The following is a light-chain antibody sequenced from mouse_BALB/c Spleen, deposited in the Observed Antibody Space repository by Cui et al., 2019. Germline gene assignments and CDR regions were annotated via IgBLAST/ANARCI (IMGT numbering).Light chain of an antibody. CDR1: QSLLNSRTRKNY. CDR3: KQSYNLLT. CDR2: WAS. Sequence: DIVMSQSPSSLAVSAGAKVTMCCKSSQSLLNSRTRKNYLSWYQQKPGQSPKLLIYWASTRESGVPDRCTGSGSGTEFTLTSSRVQAEDLAVYYCKQSYNLLTFGAGTKLELK. V-gene: IGKV8-21*01. J-gene: IGKJ5*01.